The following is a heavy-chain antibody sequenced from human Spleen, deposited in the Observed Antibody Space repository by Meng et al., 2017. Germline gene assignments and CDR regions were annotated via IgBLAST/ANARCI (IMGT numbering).Heavy chain of an antibody. D-gene: IGHD4-17*01. CDR1: GGSISSSSYY. Sequence: QVQLQESGPGLVKPSQTLSLTCTVSGGSISSSSYYWGWIRQPPGKGLEEIASVYYRGSTYYNPSLKSRVTISVDTSKNQFSLKLSSVTAADTAVYYCATSTVTTFFDYWGQGTLVTVSS. CDR3: ATSTVTTFFDY. J-gene: IGHJ4*02. V-gene: IGHV4-39*01. CDR2: VYYRGST.